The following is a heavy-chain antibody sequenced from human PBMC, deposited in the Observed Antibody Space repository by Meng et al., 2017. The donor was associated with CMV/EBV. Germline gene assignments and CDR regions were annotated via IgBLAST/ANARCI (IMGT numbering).Heavy chain of an antibody. CDR3: AGSRPGGGACDY. CDR1: GASIKNYN. D-gene: IGHD3-16*01. J-gene: IGHJ4*02. V-gene: IGHV4-4*07. CDR2: IQVIGHT. Sequence: QKQEPGPGLVNPSEALSLTCIVSGASIKNYNWNWVRQPAGQGLEWIGLIQVIGHTVYNPSLKSRVTVSLDASKSQFSLTLNSVTAAGTATYYCAGSRPGGGACDYWGQGILVTVSS.